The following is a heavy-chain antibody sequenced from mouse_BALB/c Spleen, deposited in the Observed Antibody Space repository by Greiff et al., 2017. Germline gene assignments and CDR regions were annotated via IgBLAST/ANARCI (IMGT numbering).Heavy chain of an antibody. Sequence: QVQLQQSGPGLVAPSQSLSITCTVSGFSLTSYDISWIRQPPGKGLEWLGVIWTGGGTNYNSAFMSRLSISKDNSKSQVFLKMNSLQTDDTAIYYCVRGFTTVVAFDYWGQGTTLTVSS. V-gene: IGHV2-9-2*01. D-gene: IGHD1-1*01. CDR2: IWTGGGT. J-gene: IGHJ2*01. CDR3: VRGFTTVVAFDY. CDR1: GFSLTSYD.